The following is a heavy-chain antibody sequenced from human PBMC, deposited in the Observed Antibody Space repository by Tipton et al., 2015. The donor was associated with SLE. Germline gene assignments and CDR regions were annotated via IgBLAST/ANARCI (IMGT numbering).Heavy chain of an antibody. CDR2: ITDGGTT. D-gene: IGHD4-17*01. V-gene: IGHV3-23*01. Sequence: SLRLSCAASGFTFSTNAMSWVRQAPGKGLEWVSSITDGGTTYYTDSVKGRFTISRDNSKNTLYLQMNSLRAEDTAVYYCAKRPVTTATVYFDYWGQGTLVTVSS. CDR1: GFTFSTNA. J-gene: IGHJ4*02. CDR3: AKRPVTTATVYFDY.